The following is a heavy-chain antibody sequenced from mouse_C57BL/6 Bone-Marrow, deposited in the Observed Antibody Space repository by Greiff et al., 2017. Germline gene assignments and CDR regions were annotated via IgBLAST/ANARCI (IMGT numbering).Heavy chain of an antibody. D-gene: IGHD1-2*01. Sequence: VQLQQSGAELVKPGASVKMSCTASGFTFTGYWMHWVKQRPGQGLEWIGDIDPGSGSTNYTEKFKSKATLTVDTSSSTAYLQLSSLTSEDSAVYYCARSGYSVGYWCWGHGPTVT. J-gene: IGHJ4*01. CDR1: GFTFTGYW. V-gene: IGHV1-55*01. CDR3: ARSGYSVGYWC. CDR2: IDPGSGST.